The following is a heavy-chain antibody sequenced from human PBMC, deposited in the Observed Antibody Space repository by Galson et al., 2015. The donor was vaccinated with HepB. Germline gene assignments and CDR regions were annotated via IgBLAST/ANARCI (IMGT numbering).Heavy chain of an antibody. V-gene: IGHV6-1*01. CDR3: ARSSGWFDY. D-gene: IGHD6-19*01. CDR1: GDSVSSNSAA. J-gene: IGHJ5*01. CDR2: TYYRSKWYR. Sequence: CAISGDSVSSNSAAWDWIRLSPSRGLEWLGRTYYRSKWYRNYAGSVKSRITINPDTSKNQFSLQLNSVTPEDTAVYYCARSSGWFDYWGQGTPVTVSS.